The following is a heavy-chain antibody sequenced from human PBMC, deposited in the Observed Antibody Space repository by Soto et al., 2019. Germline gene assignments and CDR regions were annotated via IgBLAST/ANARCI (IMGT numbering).Heavy chain of an antibody. D-gene: IGHD6-19*01. V-gene: IGHV3-30-3*01. CDR2: ISYDGSNK. Sequence: QVHLVESGGGVVQPGRSLRLSCAASGFTFGSFALHWVRQAPGKGLEWVAVISYDGSNKFYADSVKGRFTISRDNSKNTLYLQMNSLRAEDTAMYYCARDRYSSGKNYFDYWGQGSLVTVS. CDR1: GFTFGSFA. J-gene: IGHJ4*02. CDR3: ARDRYSSGKNYFDY.